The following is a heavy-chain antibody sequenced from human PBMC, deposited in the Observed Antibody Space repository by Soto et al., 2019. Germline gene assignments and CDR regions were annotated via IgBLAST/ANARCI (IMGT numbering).Heavy chain of an antibody. J-gene: IGHJ4*02. CDR1: GSSISSYY. Sequence: SETLSLTCTVSGSSISSYYWSWIRQPPGKGLEWIGYIYYSGSTNYNPSLKSRVTISVDTSKNQFSLKLSSVTAADTAVYYCARVAAAGIDYWGQGTLVTVSS. V-gene: IGHV4-59*08. CDR2: IYYSGST. D-gene: IGHD6-13*01. CDR3: ARVAAAGIDY.